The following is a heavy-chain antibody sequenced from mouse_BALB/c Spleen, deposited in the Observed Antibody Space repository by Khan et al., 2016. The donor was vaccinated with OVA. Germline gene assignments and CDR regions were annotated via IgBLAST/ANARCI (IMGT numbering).Heavy chain of an antibody. CDR3: ARSGYGSFGF. CDR1: GYTFTDFN. J-gene: IGHJ3*01. Sequence: EVQLQESGPELVKPGASVKISCKASGYTFTDFNLDWVKQSHGKRLEWIGYIYPNSGDTGYNQKFKTKATLTVDTSSSTAYIELRSLNSEDAAVYYCARSGYGSFGFWGQGTLVTVST. V-gene: IGHV1S29*02. CDR2: IYPNSGDT. D-gene: IGHD1-2*01.